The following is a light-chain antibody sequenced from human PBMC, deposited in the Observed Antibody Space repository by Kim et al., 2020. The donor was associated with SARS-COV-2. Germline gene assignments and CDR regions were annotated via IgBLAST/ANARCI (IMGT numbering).Light chain of an antibody. J-gene: IGKJ2*01. V-gene: IGKV3D-20*01. CDR1: QSVSRRF. CDR3: QQYVFSPRT. CDR2: EAS. Sequence: LSPGERATLSCVTSQSVSRRFLAWYQQKPGLAPRLLIHEASTRATGIPDRFSGSGSGTAYTLTISRVEPEDIAVYYCQQYVFSPRTFGQGTKLEI.